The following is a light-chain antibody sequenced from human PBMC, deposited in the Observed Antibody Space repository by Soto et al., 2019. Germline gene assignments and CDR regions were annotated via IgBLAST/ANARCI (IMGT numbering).Light chain of an antibody. V-gene: IGKV3-20*01. CDR1: QTVMSSY. CDR3: QQYGDSIT. CDR2: GAF. Sequence: ILLTQSPGSLSLSPGERATLSCRASQTVMSSYVAWYQQRPGQAPRLLIHGAFNRATGIPDRFSGSESGRDYTLTISRLHPEDSAVYYCQQYGDSITFGGGTKVEIK. J-gene: IGKJ4*01.